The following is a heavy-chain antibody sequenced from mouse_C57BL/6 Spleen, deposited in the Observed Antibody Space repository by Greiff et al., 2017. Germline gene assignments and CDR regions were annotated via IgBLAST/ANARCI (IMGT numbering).Heavy chain of an antibody. J-gene: IGHJ2*01. V-gene: IGHV1-80*01. D-gene: IGHD2-5*01. CDR2: IYPGDGDT. CDR1: GYAFSSYW. CDR3: AGKSNSHFDD. Sequence: QVQLQQSGAELVKPGASVKISCKASGYAFSSYWMNWVKQRPGKGLEWIGQIYPGDGDTNYNGKFKGKATLTADKSSSTAYMHHGSLTSEYTAVYFCAGKSNSHFDDWGQGTTLTVSS.